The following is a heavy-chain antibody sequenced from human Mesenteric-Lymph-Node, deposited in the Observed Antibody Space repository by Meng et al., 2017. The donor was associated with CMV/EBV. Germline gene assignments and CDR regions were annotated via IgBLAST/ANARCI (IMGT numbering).Heavy chain of an antibody. CDR3: ARVTMFAGQDYYYYGMDV. J-gene: IGHJ6*02. D-gene: IGHD3-3*01. Sequence: GGSLRLSCAASGFTFSNYEMNWVRQAPGKGLEWVSYISSSGSTIYYADSVKGRFTISRDNAKNSLYLQMNSLRAEDTAVYYCARVTMFAGQDYYYYGMDVWGQGTTVTVSS. V-gene: IGHV3-48*03. CDR1: GFTFSNYE. CDR2: ISSSGSTI.